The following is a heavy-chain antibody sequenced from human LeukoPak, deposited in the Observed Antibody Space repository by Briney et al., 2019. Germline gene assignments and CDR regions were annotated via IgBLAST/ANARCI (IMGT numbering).Heavy chain of an antibody. V-gene: IGHV3-30*04. Sequence: GGSLRLSCAASGFTFSSYAMHWVRQAPGKGLEWVAVISYDGSNKYYADSVKGRFTISRDNSKNTLYLQMNSLRAEDTAVYYCAREGRPDTAMVKGFFDYWGQGTLVTVSS. CDR1: GFTFSSYA. CDR2: ISYDGSNK. D-gene: IGHD5-18*01. J-gene: IGHJ4*02. CDR3: AREGRPDTAMVKGFFDY.